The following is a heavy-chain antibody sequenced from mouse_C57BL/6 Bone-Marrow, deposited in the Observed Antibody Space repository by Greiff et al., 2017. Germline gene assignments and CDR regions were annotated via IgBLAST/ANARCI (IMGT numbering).Heavy chain of an antibody. D-gene: IGHD1-1*01. V-gene: IGHV6-6*01. CDR2: IRNKANNHAT. CDR1: GFTFSDAW. J-gene: IGHJ3*01. CDR3: TGYGPPWFAY. Sequence: EVQVVESGGGLVQPGGSMKLSCAASGFTFSDAWMDWVRQSPEKGLEWVAEIRNKANNHATYYAESVKGRFTISRDDSKSSVYLQMNSLRAEDTGIYYCTGYGPPWFAYWGQGTLVTVSA.